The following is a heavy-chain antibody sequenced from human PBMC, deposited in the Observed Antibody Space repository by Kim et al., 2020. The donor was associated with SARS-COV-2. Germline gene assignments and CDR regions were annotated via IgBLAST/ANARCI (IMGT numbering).Heavy chain of an antibody. J-gene: IGHJ6*02. Sequence: KVRFTISRNKSKNRLYMQMKSMRPEDTAVYYCAKDLGPDSSAVYGMDVWGQGTTVTVSS. CDR3: AKDLGPDSSAVYGMDV. V-gene: IGHV3-23*01. D-gene: IGHD3-22*01.